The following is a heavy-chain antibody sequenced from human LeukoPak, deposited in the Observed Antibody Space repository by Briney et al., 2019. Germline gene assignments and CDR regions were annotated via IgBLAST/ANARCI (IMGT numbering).Heavy chain of an antibody. D-gene: IGHD2-2*01. CDR2: ISSSGSTI. CDR3: AKLSRVVPAAESDY. Sequence: QPGGSLRLSCAASGFTFSSYEMNWVRQAPGKGLEWVSYISSSGSTIYYTDSVKGRFTISRDNAKNSLYLQMNSLRAEDTAVYYCAKLSRVVPAAESDYWGQGTLVTVSS. J-gene: IGHJ4*02. V-gene: IGHV3-48*03. CDR1: GFTFSSYE.